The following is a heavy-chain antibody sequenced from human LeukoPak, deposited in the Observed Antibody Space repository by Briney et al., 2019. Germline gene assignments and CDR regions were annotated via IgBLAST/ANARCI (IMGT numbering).Heavy chain of an antibody. V-gene: IGHV3-7*01. CDR3: ARDIGWGHMVRGANEPTRLYYYYYYMDV. CDR2: IRQDGSEK. CDR1: GFTFSSYW. Sequence: GGSLRLSCAASGFTFSSYWMSWVRQAPGKGLEWVANIRQDGSEKNYVDSVKGRFTISRDNSKNTLYLQMNSLRAEDTAVYYCARDIGWGHMVRGANEPTRLYYYYYYMDVWGKGTTVTISS. J-gene: IGHJ6*03. D-gene: IGHD3-10*01.